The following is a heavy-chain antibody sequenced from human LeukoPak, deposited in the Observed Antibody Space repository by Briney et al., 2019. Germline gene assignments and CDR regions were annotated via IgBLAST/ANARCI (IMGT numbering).Heavy chain of an antibody. V-gene: IGHV3-21*01. D-gene: IGHD3-16*01. CDR3: ARKNDYVWGSYSN. CDR1: GFTFSSYS. CDR2: ISSSSSYI. Sequence: PGGSLRLSCAASGFTFSSYSMNWVRQAPGKGLEWVSSISSSSSYIYYADSVKGRFTISRDNAKNSLYLQMNSLRAEDTAVYYCARKNDYVWGSYSNWGQGTLVTVSS. J-gene: IGHJ4*02.